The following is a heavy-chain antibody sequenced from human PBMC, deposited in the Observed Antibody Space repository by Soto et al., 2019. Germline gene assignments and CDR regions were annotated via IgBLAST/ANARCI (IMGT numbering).Heavy chain of an antibody. Sequence: SETLSLTCTVSGGSISRGGYYWSWIRQHPGKGLEWIGYIYYSGSTYYNPSLKSRVTISVDTSKNQFSLKLSSVTAADTAVYYCARAYYGSGSYYYYYYMDVWGKGTTVTVSS. CDR2: IYYSGST. CDR3: ARAYYGSGSYYYYYYMDV. V-gene: IGHV4-31*03. J-gene: IGHJ6*03. D-gene: IGHD3-10*01. CDR1: GGSISRGGYY.